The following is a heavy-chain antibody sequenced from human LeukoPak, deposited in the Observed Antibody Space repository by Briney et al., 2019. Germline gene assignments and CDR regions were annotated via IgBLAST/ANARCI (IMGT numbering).Heavy chain of an antibody. J-gene: IGHJ4*02. CDR3: ARDADGSFDY. D-gene: IGHD1-1*01. CDR1: GFTVSSNY. Sequence: GGSLRLSCAASGFTVSSNYMSWVRQAPGKGLEWVSVIYSGGSTYYADSVKGRLTISRDNSKNTLYLQMNSLRAEDTAVYYCARDADGSFDYWGQGTLVTVSS. CDR2: IYSGGST. V-gene: IGHV3-66*02.